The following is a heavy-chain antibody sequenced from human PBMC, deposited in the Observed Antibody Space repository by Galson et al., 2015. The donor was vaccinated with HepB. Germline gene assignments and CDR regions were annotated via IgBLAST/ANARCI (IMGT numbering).Heavy chain of an antibody. Sequence: QSGAEVKKPGESLKISCKGSGYSFPNYWIAWVRQMPGKGLEWMGVMYPGDSEIRYRPSFRGQVTISADKSISTAYLQWSSLKASDTAIYYCARHRGGTSRKNYYYSYGMDVWGQGTTVTVSS. CDR2: MYPGDSEI. V-gene: IGHV5-51*01. J-gene: IGHJ6*02. CDR1: GYSFPNYW. CDR3: ARHRGGTSRKNYYYSYGMDV. D-gene: IGHD2-15*01.